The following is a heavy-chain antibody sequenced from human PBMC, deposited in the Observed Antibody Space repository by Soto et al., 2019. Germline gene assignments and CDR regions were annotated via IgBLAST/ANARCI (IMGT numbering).Heavy chain of an antibody. V-gene: IGHV4-39*01. J-gene: IGHJ4*02. CDR3: ARHLGEGYFDY. Sequence: QLQLQESGPGLVKPSETLSLTCTVSGDSISSSTYFWGWVRQPPGKGLEWIGSIYYSGSTYYNPSRTSRVPISVDTSKNHFPRKLSSVTAADTAVYYCARHLGEGYFDYWGQGTLVTVSS. CDR2: IYYSGST. CDR1: GDSISSSTYF.